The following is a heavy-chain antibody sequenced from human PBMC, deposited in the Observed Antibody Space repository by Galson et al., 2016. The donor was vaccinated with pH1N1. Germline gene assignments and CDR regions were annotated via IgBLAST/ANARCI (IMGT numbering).Heavy chain of an antibody. J-gene: IGHJ3*02. Sequence: SVKVSCKASGYTFSNYGLTWVRQAPGQGLEWMGWISAYDGNKIYAQRFQGRVTMTTDTSTSTADMELGSLRPDDTAIYYCARDRGAFDIWGQGTMVTVSS. CDR2: ISAYDGNK. CDR3: ARDRGAFDI. V-gene: IGHV1-18*01. CDR1: GYTFSNYG. D-gene: IGHD3-10*01.